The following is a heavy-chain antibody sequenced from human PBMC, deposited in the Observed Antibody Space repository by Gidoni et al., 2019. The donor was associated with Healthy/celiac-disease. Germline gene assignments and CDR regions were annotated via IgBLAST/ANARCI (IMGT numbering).Heavy chain of an antibody. Sequence: QVQLQQWGAGLLKPSETLSLTCAVYGGSFSGYYWSWIRQPPGKGLEWIGEINHSGSTNYNPSLKSRVTISVDTSKNQFSLKLSSVTAADTAVYYCARGPSLWSYGSRRDFDYWGQGTLVTVSS. CDR1: GGSFSGYY. J-gene: IGHJ4*02. D-gene: IGHD3-10*01. V-gene: IGHV4-34*01. CDR2: INHSGST. CDR3: ARGPSLWSYGSRRDFDY.